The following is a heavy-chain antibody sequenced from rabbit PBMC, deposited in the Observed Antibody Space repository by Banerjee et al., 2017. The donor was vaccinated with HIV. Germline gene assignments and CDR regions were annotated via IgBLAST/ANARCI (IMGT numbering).Heavy chain of an antibody. CDR2: INTGSGVT. V-gene: IGHV1S7*01. CDR3: VRDITWGDWDL. J-gene: IGHJ6*01. CDR1: GLDFSSYG. D-gene: IGHD4-1*01. Sequence: QSLEESGGGLVQPGGSLKLSCKASGLDFSSYGVSWVRQAPGKGLEWIAYINTGSGVTYYASWVNGRFTISSHNAQNTLYLQLNSLTAADTATYFCVRDITWGDWDLWGPGTLVTVS.